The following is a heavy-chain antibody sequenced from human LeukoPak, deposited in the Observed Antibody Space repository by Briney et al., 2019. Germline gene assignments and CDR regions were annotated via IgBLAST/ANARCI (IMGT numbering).Heavy chain of an antibody. J-gene: IGHJ5*02. Sequence: SVKVSCKASGGTFSSYAISWVRQAPGQWLEWMGRIIPILGIANYAQKFQGRVTITADKSTSTAYMELSSLRSEDTAVYYCARDGVRAAAVSNWFDPWGQGTLVTVSS. V-gene: IGHV1-69*04. CDR3: ARDGVRAAAVSNWFDP. D-gene: IGHD6-13*01. CDR1: GGTFSSYA. CDR2: IIPILGIA.